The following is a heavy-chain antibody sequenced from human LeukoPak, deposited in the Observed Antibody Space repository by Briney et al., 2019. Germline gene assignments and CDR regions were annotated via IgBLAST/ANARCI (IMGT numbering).Heavy chain of an antibody. CDR1: GGSISSSSYY. V-gene: IGHV4-39*01. CDR2: IYYSGST. D-gene: IGHD3-22*01. J-gene: IGHJ3*02. Sequence: SETLSLTCTVSGGSISSSSYYWGWIRQPPGKGLGWIGSIYYSGSTYYNPSLKSRVTISVDTSKNQFSLKLSPVTAADTAVYYCARHYYYDSSGLDDAFDIWGQGTMVTVSS. CDR3: ARHYYYDSSGLDDAFDI.